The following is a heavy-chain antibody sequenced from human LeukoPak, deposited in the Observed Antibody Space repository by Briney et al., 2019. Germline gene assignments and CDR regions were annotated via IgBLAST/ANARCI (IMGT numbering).Heavy chain of an antibody. CDR2: INHSGST. Sequence: SETLSLTCAVYGGSFSGYYWSWIRQPPGKGPEWIGEINHSGSTNYNPSLKSRVTISVDTSKNQFSLKLSSVTAADTAVYYCARRNTAYDYVWGSYRPVGAFDIWGQGTMVTVSS. CDR1: GGSFSGYY. J-gene: IGHJ3*02. D-gene: IGHD3-16*02. CDR3: ARRNTAYDYVWGSYRPVGAFDI. V-gene: IGHV4-34*01.